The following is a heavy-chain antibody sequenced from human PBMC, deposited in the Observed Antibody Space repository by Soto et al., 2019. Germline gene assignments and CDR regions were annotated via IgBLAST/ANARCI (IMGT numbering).Heavy chain of an antibody. J-gene: IGHJ5*02. V-gene: IGHV1-8*01. CDR2: MNPNSGNT. D-gene: IGHD6-6*01. Sequence: GASVKVSCKASGYTFTSYDINWVRQATGQGLEWMGWMNPNSGNTGYAQKFQGRVTMTRNTSISTAYMELSSLRSEDTAVYYCARSAPVTRVYSSSSHGWFDPWGQGTLVTVSS. CDR3: ARSAPVTRVYSSSSHGWFDP. CDR1: GYTFTSYD.